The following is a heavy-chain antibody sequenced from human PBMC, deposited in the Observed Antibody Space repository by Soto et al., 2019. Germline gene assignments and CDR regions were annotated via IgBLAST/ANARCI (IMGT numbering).Heavy chain of an antibody. D-gene: IGHD1-1*01. Sequence: QVQLQQWGAGLLKPSETLSLTCAVYGGSFSGYYWNWIRQPPGKGLEGIGEINHSGTTNYNPSLKSRLTISIDTSKNQFSLNLSSVTAADTAVYYCASEITGTTGQFDYWGQGTLVTVSS. CDR1: GGSFSGYY. CDR2: INHSGTT. V-gene: IGHV4-34*01. J-gene: IGHJ4*02. CDR3: ASEITGTTGQFDY.